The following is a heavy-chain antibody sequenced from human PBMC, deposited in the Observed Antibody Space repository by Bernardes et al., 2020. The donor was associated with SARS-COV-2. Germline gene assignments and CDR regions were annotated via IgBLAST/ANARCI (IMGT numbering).Heavy chain of an antibody. CDR3: ATDWAYCGGDCYRYFDY. CDR1: GYTLTELS. D-gene: IGHD2-21*02. Sequence: ASVKVSCKVSGYTLTELSMHWVRQAPGKGLEWMGGFDPEDGETIYAQKFQGRVTMTEDTSTDTAYMELSSLRSEDTAVYYCATDWAYCGGDCYRYFDYWGQGTLVTVSS. V-gene: IGHV1-24*01. J-gene: IGHJ4*02. CDR2: FDPEDGET.